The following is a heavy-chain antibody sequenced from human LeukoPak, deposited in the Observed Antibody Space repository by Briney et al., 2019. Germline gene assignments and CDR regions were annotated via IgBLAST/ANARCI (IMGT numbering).Heavy chain of an antibody. CDR1: GGSISSYY. CDR2: IYYSGST. CDR3: ARGVPAAAGWFDP. V-gene: IGHV4-59*01. Sequence: SETLSLTCTVSGGSISSYYWSWIRQPPGKGLEWIGYIYYSGSTNYNPSLKSRVTISVDTSKNQFSLKLSSVTAADTAVYYCARGVPAAAGWFDPWGQGTLVTVSP. D-gene: IGHD2-2*01. J-gene: IGHJ5*02.